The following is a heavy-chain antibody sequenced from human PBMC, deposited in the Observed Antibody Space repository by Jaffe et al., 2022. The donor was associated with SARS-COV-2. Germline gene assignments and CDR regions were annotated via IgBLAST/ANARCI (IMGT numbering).Heavy chain of an antibody. CDR1: GGSISSGSYY. V-gene: IGHV4-61*02. CDR2: IYTSGST. D-gene: IGHD6-19*01. J-gene: IGHJ5*02. CDR3: ARGGAVAGWFDP. Sequence: QVQLQESGPGLVKPSQTLSLTCTVSGGSISSGSYYWSWIRQPAGKGLEWIGRIYTSGSTNYNPSLKSRVTISVDTSKNQFSLKLSSVTAADTAVYYCARGGAVAGWFDPWGQGTLVTVSS.